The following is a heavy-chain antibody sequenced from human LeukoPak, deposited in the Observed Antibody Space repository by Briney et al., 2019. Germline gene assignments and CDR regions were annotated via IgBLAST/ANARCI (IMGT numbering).Heavy chain of an antibody. CDR1: GFTFSSYA. CDR2: ISGSGGGT. D-gene: IGHD1-26*01. V-gene: IGHV3-23*01. Sequence: GGSLRLSCAASGFTFSSYAMSWVRQAPGKGLEWVSVISGSGGGTFYADSVKGRFTISRDNSKSTLYLQMNSLRAEDTAIYYCAKEGSGSYYIPAFDIWGQGTMVTVSS. CDR3: AKEGSGSYYIPAFDI. J-gene: IGHJ3*02.